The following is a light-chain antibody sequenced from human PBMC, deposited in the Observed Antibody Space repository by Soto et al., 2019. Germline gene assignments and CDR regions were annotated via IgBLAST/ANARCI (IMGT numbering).Light chain of an antibody. Sequence: DIQMTQSPSSLSASVGDRVTITCRASQGISTYLNWYQQKPGKAPKLLIYAASSLQSGVPSRFSGSGSGTEFTLTISSLQPDDFATYYCQQYNSYSFTFGQGTRLEIK. CDR1: QGISTY. J-gene: IGKJ5*01. CDR2: AAS. CDR3: QQYNSYSFT. V-gene: IGKV1-16*01.